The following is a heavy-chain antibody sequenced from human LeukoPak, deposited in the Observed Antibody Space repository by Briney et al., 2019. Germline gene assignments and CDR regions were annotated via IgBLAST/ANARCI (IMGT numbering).Heavy chain of an antibody. D-gene: IGHD6-19*01. CDR1: GFTFSHYG. CDR2: IWYDATNK. J-gene: IGHJ4*02. Sequence: PGGSLRLSCAASGFTFSHYGMHWVRQAPGKGLQWVATIWYDATNKYYEDSVNGRFTISRDNSKNTLYLQMNGLRAEDTALYYCARDIEVAGRKYFDSWGQGTLVTVSS. V-gene: IGHV3-33*01. CDR3: ARDIEVAGRKYFDS.